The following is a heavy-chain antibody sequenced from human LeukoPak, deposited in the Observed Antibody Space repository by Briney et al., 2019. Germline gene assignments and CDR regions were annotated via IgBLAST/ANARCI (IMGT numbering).Heavy chain of an antibody. CDR1: GFTFSSYS. V-gene: IGHV3-48*01. D-gene: IGHD2-15*01. J-gene: IGHJ6*03. Sequence: GGSLRLSCAASGFTFSSYSMNWVRQAPGKGLEWVSYISSSSSTIYYADSVKGRFTISRDNAKNSLYLQMNSLRAEDTAVYYCARSPRYCSGGSCYSRGYYYYYMDVWGKGTTVTVSS. CDR3: ARSPRYCSGGSCYSRGYYYYYMDV. CDR2: ISSSSSTI.